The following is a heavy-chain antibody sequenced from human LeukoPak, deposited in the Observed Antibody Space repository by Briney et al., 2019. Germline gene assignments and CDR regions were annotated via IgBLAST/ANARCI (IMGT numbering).Heavy chain of an antibody. Sequence: TGGSLRLSCAASGFTFSSYAMSWVRQTPGKGLEWVPAISGSGGSTFYADSVKGRFTISRDKSKNTLYLQMNSLRVEDTAVYYCAKDHARMDVWGQGTTVTVSS. J-gene: IGHJ6*02. CDR2: ISGSGGST. CDR1: GFTFSSYA. V-gene: IGHV3-23*01. CDR3: AKDHARMDV.